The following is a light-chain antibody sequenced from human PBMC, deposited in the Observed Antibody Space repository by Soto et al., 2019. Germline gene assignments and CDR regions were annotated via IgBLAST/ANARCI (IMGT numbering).Light chain of an antibody. CDR1: QDISNY. CDR3: QQYDAPPLT. CDR2: DAS. J-gene: IGKJ4*01. Sequence: DIQMTQSPSSLSASVGDRVTITCQASQDISNYLNWYQQKPGKAPKLLIYDASNLETGVPSRFSGSGSGTDFTFTISSLQPEDIATYYCQQYDAPPLTFGGGTKVEIK. V-gene: IGKV1-33*01.